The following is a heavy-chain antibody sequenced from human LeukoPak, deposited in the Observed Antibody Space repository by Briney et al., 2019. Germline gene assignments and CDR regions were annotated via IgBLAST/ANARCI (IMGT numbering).Heavy chain of an antibody. CDR1: GFTFSSYG. CDR2: ISYDGSNK. D-gene: IGHD2-15*01. J-gene: IGHJ4*02. V-gene: IGHV3-30*03. CDR3: ARYFSGGSCFDY. Sequence: GGSLRLSCAASGFTFSSYGMHWVRQAPGKGLEWVAVISYDGSNKYYADSVKGRFTISRDNAKNSLYLQMNSLRAEDTALYYCARYFSGGSCFDYWGQGTLVTVSS.